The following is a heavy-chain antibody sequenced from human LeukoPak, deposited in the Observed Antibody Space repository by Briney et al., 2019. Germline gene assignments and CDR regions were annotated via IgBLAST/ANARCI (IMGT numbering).Heavy chain of an antibody. Sequence: PSETLSLTCTVSGGSISSYYWTWSRQPPGKGLEWIGYMFYSGSSNYNPSLRSRVTISVDTSKNQISLKLSSVTAADTAVYYCARFNRNSSGWIDYWGQGTLVTVSS. CDR3: ARFNRNSSGWIDY. J-gene: IGHJ4*02. D-gene: IGHD6-19*01. CDR2: MFYSGSS. V-gene: IGHV4-59*01. CDR1: GGSISSYY.